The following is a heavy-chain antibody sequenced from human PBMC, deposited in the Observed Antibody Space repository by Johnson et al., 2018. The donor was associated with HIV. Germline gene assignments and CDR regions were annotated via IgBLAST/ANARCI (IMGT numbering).Heavy chain of an antibody. CDR2: IKQDGSEK. V-gene: IGHV3-7*01. Sequence: EQLVESGGGLVQPGGSLRLSCAASGFTFSSYWMSWVRQAPGKGLEWVANIKQDGSEKYYVDSVKGRFTISRDNAKNSLYLQMNSLRAEDTAVYYCARVYYYDSSGIDAFDIWGQGTMVTVSS. J-gene: IGHJ3*02. CDR3: ARVYYYDSSGIDAFDI. CDR1: GFTFSSYW. D-gene: IGHD3-22*01.